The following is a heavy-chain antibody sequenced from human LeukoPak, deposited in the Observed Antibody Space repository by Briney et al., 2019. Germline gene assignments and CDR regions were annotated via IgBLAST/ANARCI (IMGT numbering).Heavy chain of an antibody. CDR2: IYYSGST. CDR1: GGSISSYY. Sequence: SETLSLTCTVSGGSISSYYWSWIRQPPGKGLEWIGYIYYSGSTNYNPSLKSRVTISVDTSKNQFSLKLSSVTAADTAVYYCARLMGDYCDSSGYYNLPYYFDYWGQGTLVTVSS. J-gene: IGHJ4*02. V-gene: IGHV4-59*08. D-gene: IGHD3-22*01. CDR3: ARLMGDYCDSSGYYNLPYYFDY.